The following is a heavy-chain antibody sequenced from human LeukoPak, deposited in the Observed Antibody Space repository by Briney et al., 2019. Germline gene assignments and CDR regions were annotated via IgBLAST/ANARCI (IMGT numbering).Heavy chain of an antibody. Sequence: PSEPLSLTCAVYGGSFSGYYWSWIRQPPGKGLEWIGEINHSGSTNYNPSLKSRVTISVDTSKNQFSLKLSSVTAADTAVYYCARGNYYGSGAPSGYYFDYWGQGTLVTVSS. CDR2: INHSGST. D-gene: IGHD3-10*01. J-gene: IGHJ4*02. CDR1: GGSFSGYY. V-gene: IGHV4-34*01. CDR3: ARGNYYGSGAPSGYYFDY.